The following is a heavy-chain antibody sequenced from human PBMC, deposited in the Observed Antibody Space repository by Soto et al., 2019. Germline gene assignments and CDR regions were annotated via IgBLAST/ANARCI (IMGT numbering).Heavy chain of an antibody. D-gene: IGHD1-1*01. J-gene: IGHJ4*01. CDR3: ARGRYGDY. CDR2: ISAHNGNT. V-gene: IGHV1-18*01. CDR1: GYAFTTYG. Sequence: QVHLVQSGAEVKKPGASVKVSCKGSGYAFTTYGITWVRQAPGQGLEWMGWISAHNGNTNYAQKLQGRVTVNRDTSTRTDYMELRSLSSDDTAVYYCARGRYGDYWGHGALVTVYS.